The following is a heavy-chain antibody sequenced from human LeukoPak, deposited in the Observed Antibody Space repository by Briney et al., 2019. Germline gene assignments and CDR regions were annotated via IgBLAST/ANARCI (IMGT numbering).Heavy chain of an antibody. CDR2: ISSSSSYI. J-gene: IGHJ4*02. Sequence: GGSLRLSCAASGFTFSSYSMNWVRQAPGKGLEWVSSISSSSSYIYYADSVKGRFTISRDNAKNSLYLQMNSLRAEDTAVYYCASDSTYYYDSSGYPPDYWGQGTLVTVSS. CDR3: ASDSTYYYDSSGYPPDY. V-gene: IGHV3-21*01. CDR1: GFTFSSYS. D-gene: IGHD3-22*01.